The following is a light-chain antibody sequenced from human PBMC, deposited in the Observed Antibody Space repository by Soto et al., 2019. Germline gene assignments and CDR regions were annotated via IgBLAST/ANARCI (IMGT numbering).Light chain of an antibody. CDR3: QQRSNWAGLT. CDR1: QSVSSY. V-gene: IGKV3-11*01. CDR2: DSA. J-gene: IGKJ4*01. Sequence: EIVLTQSPATLSLSPGERATLSCRASQSVSSYLAWYQQKPGQAPRLLIYDSANRATGIPARFSGSGSGTDFTLTISTLEPEDFAVYYCQQRSNWAGLTFGGGTKVENK.